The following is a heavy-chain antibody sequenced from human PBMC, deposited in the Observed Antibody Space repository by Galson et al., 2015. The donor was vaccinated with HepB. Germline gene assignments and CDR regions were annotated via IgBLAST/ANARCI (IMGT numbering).Heavy chain of an antibody. J-gene: IGHJ4*02. CDR2: ISSSGSTI. CDR3: AISSSGSYFH. CDR1: GFTYSDYY. V-gene: IGHV3-11*01. Sequence: SLRLSCAAYGFTYSDYYISWIRQAPGKGLEWVSYISSSGSTIYYADSVKGRFTITRDNAKNSLYLQMNSLRAEDTAVYYCAISSSGSYFHWGQGTLVTVSS. D-gene: IGHD1-26*01.